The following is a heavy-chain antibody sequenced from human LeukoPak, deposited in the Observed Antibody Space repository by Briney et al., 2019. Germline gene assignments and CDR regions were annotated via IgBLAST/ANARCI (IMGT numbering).Heavy chain of an antibody. D-gene: IGHD4-17*01. CDR1: GGTFSSYA. Sequence: ASVKVSCKASGGTFSSYAISWERQAPGQGLEWMGGIIPIFGTANYAQKFQGRVTITADESTSTAYMELSSLRSEDTAVYYCARGKNDYGDYVFDYWGQGTLVTVSS. CDR2: IIPIFGTA. J-gene: IGHJ4*02. CDR3: ARGKNDYGDYVFDY. V-gene: IGHV1-69*13.